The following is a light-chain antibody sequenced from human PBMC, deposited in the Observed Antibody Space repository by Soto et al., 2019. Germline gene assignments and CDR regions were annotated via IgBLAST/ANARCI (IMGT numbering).Light chain of an antibody. CDR1: QSVSSN. V-gene: IGKV3-15*01. J-gene: IGKJ1*01. Sequence: IVMTQSPATLSVSPGERATLSCRASQSVSSNLAWYQQKPCQAPRLLIYGASTRATGIPARFSGRGSGTEFTLTISSLQSEDFAVYYCQQYKNWPPWTFGQGTKVDNK. CDR2: GAS. CDR3: QQYKNWPPWT.